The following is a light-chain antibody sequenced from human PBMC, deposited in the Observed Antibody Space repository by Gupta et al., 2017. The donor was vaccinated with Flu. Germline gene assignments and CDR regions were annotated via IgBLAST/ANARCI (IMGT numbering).Light chain of an antibody. J-gene: IGLJ1*01. CDR1: SSDVGYYNN. CDR3: SSYTSNSALYV. CDR2: EVS. Sequence: QSALTQPASVSGSPGQSITISCTGTSSDVGYYNNVSWYHQHPGNAPKLLIYEVSNRPSGVSNRFSASKSGNTASLTISGLQAEDEAEYYCSSYTSNSALYVFGTGTKVTVL. V-gene: IGLV2-14*01.